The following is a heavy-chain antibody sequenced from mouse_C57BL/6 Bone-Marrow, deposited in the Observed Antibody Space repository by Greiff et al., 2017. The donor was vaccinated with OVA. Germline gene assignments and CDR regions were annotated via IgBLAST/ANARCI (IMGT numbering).Heavy chain of an antibody. CDR2: ISNLAYSI. D-gene: IGHD2-4*01. CDR1: GFTFSDYG. CDR3: ATLIYYDYDWFAY. J-gene: IGHJ3*01. V-gene: IGHV5-15*01. Sequence: DVKLQESGGGLVQPGGSLKLSCAASGFTFSDYGMAWVRQAPRKGPEWVAFISNLAYSIYYADTVTGRFTISRENAKNTLYLEMSSLRSEDTAMYYCATLIYYDYDWFAYWGQGTLVTVSA.